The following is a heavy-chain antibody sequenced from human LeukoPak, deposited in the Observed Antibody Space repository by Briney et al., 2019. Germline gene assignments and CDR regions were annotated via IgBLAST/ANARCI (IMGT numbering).Heavy chain of an antibody. CDR1: GFTFDDYA. J-gene: IGHJ4*02. Sequence: PGGSLRLSCAASGFTFDDYAMSWVRQAPRKGLEWVCGIDWNGGSTRYADSVRGRFSISRDNAKNSLFLQMNSLRPEDTAFYDCARDDCVSTSCSSDYWGQGTLVTVSS. CDR3: ARDDCVSTSCSSDY. CDR2: IDWNGGST. V-gene: IGHV3-20*01. D-gene: IGHD2-2*01.